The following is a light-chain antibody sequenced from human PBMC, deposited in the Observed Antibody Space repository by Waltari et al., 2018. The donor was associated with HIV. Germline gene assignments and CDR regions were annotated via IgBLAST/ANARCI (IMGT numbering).Light chain of an antibody. V-gene: IGLV3-1*01. CDR1: QFADKS. Sequence: SYEVSQPPSVSVSPGQTASISCSGDQFADKSVSWYQQKPGQSPVLVIFQHNKRPSGIPERFSGSKSGNTATLTIRGTQTMDDADYFCQTWDTSTASYVFGTGTTVTVL. J-gene: IGLJ1*01. CDR3: QTWDTSTASYV. CDR2: QHN.